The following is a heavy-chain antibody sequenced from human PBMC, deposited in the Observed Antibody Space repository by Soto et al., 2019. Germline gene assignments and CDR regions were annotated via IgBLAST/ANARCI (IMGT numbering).Heavy chain of an antibody. J-gene: IGHJ1*01. CDR3: ARDNGQWLVSD. D-gene: IGHD6-19*01. CDR1: GYIFTSHG. CDR2: ISTYNGNT. Sequence: QVQLVQSGAEVKKPGASVKVSCKASGYIFTSHGISWVRQAPGQGLEWMGRISTYNGNTKYAQKLQGRLTMTTDTSASIAYMELRSLISDDTAVYYCARDNGQWLVSDWGQRTLVTVSS. V-gene: IGHV1-18*01.